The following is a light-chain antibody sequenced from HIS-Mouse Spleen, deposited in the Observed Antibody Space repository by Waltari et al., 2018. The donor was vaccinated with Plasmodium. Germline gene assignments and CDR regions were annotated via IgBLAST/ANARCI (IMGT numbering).Light chain of an antibody. CDR3: QSADSSGTPNWV. J-gene: IGLJ3*02. CDR2: KDS. CDR1: AFPTQY. Sequence: SYELTQPPSVSVSPGQTARITCSGAAFPTQYAYWYQQKPGPAPVLVIYKDSERPSGIPERFSGSSSGKTVTLTISGVQAEDEADYYCQSADSSGTPNWVFGGGTKLTVL. V-gene: IGLV3-25*03.